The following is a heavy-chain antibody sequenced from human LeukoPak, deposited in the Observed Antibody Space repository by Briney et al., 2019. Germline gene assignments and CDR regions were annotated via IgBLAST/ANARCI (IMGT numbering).Heavy chain of an antibody. Sequence: PGGSLRLSCAASGFTFSSYAMSWVRQAPGKGLEWVSAISGSGGSTYYADSVKGRFTISRDNSKSTLYLQMNSLSPEDTAVYHCAKLVGSSPLDYWGQGTLATVSS. CDR1: GFTFSSYA. CDR3: AKLVGSSPLDY. V-gene: IGHV3-23*01. D-gene: IGHD2-8*02. J-gene: IGHJ4*02. CDR2: ISGSGGST.